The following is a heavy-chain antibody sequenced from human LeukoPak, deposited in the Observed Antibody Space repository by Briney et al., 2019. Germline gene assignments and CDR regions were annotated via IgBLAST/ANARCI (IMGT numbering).Heavy chain of an antibody. CDR3: GRDGTSRSIQH. D-gene: IGHD1-26*01. V-gene: IGHV4-59*01. CDR2: IYNSGST. CDR1: GGSISNYY. J-gene: IGHJ1*01. Sequence: SETLSLTCTVSGGSISNYYWSWIRQPPGKGLEWIGYIYNSGSTNYNPSLKSRVSISVDTSKNQFSLKLSSVTAADTAVYYCGRDGTSRSIQHWGQGALVTVSS.